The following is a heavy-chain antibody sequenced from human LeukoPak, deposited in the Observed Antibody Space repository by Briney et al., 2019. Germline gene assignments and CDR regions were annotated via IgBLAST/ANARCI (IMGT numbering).Heavy chain of an antibody. D-gene: IGHD3-22*01. CDR3: ARRSPYYYDSSGYYDYFDY. CDR1: GGSISSYY. CDR2: IYYSGST. V-gene: IGHV4-59*08. J-gene: IGHJ4*02. Sequence: SETLSLTCTVSGGSISSYYWGWIRQPPGKGLEWIGYIYYSGSTNYNPSLKSRVTISVDTSKNQFPLKLSSVTAADTAVYYCARRSPYYYDSSGYYDYFDYWGQGTLVTVSS.